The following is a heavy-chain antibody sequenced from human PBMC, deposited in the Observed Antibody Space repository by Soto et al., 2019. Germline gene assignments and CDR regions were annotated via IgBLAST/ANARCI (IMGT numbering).Heavy chain of an antibody. CDR3: AKEREAGWYYFDF. V-gene: IGHV3-23*01. CDR2: INGGGASA. Sequence: PGGSLRLSCSASGFTFSSYAMTWVCQAPGKGLEWVSIINGGGASAYYADSVKGRFTISRNNSKNTLYLQMNSLRVEDTAIYYCAKEREAGWYYFDFWGQGILVTVSS. J-gene: IGHJ4*02. CDR1: GFTFSSYA. D-gene: IGHD6-19*01.